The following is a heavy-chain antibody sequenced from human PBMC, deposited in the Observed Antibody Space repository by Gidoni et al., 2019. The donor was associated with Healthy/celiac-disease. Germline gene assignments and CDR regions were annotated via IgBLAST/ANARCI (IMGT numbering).Heavy chain of an antibody. CDR1: GFTFSSYR. J-gene: IGHJ4*02. CDR2: ISSSSSTI. CDR3: ARDPYRGPTVVTPEFDY. V-gene: IGHV3-48*01. D-gene: IGHD4-17*01. Sequence: EVQLVESGGGLVQPGGSLRLYCAASGFTFSSYRMNWVRQAPGKGLEWVSYISSSSSTIYYEDSVKGRFTISRDNAKNSLYLQMNSLRAEDTAVYYCARDPYRGPTVVTPEFDYWGQGTLVTVSS.